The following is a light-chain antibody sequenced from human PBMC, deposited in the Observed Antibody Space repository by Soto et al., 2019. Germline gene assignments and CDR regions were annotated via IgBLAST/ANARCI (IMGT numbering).Light chain of an antibody. J-gene: IGKJ5*01. CDR1: QGISSY. Sequence: DIQLTQSPSFLSASVGDRVTITCRASQGISSYLAWYQQKPGKVPKLLIYAASTLQSGVPSRFSGSGSGTEFTLTNRSLKPKYFETYNFKKIIFYRITLGKGTRRKIK. CDR3: KKIIFYRIT. CDR2: AAS. V-gene: IGKV1-9*01.